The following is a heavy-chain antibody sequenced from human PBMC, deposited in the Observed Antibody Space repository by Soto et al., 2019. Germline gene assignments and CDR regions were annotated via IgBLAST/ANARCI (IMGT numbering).Heavy chain of an antibody. D-gene: IGHD4-4*01. V-gene: IGHV1-18*01. CDR1: GYTFRSYG. J-gene: IGHJ6*03. CDR2: ISGYNGYT. CDR3: AKADSNYAGRFSYYYMDV. Sequence: ASVQVSCKASGYTFRSYGISWVRQAPGQGPEWMGWISGYNGYTHYPQKFQGKVTMTTDTSTSTAYMELRSLRSDDTAVYYCAKADSNYAGRFSYYYMDVWGNGTLVTVSS.